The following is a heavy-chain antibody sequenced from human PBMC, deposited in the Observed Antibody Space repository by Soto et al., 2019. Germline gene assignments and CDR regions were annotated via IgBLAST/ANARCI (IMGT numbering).Heavy chain of an antibody. J-gene: IGHJ4*02. CDR3: ASAPTSGYSNFDS. D-gene: IGHD3-22*01. CDR2: IYHSGSP. V-gene: IGHV4-31*03. Sequence: QVQLQESGPGLVKPSQTLSLTCTVSGGSINSGGYYWSWIHQHPEKGLEWIGYIYHSGSPYYNPSLKSRVAISVDTSKNQFSLKLNSVTAADTAVYYCASAPTSGYSNFDSWGQGTLVTVSS. CDR1: GGSINSGGYY.